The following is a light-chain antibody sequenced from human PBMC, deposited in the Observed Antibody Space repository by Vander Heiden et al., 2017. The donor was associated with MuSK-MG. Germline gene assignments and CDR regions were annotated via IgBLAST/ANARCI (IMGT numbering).Light chain of an antibody. CDR1: QSISSY. V-gene: IGKV1-39*01. CDR3: QQSYSSLT. CDR2: GAS. Sequence: DIQMTQSPSSLSASVGDRVTITCRASQSISSYLSWYQQKPGQAPKLLIYGASSLQSGVPSRFSGSGSGTDFTLTISSLQPEDFTTYYCQQSYSSLTFGGGTKVEIK. J-gene: IGKJ4*01.